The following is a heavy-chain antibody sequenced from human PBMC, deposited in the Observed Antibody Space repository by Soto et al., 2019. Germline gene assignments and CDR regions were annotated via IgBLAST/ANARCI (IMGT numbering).Heavy chain of an antibody. CDR3: AHTTIFGVVTRSFDF. V-gene: IGHV2-5*02. CDR1: GFSLSTSGVS. D-gene: IGHD3-3*01. CDR2: IYWDDDK. Sequence: QITLKESGPTLVNPTQTLTLTCTFSGFSLSTSGVSVGWIRQPPGKALEWLALIYWDDDKRYCPSLKSRLTITKDTSKNQVVLTMTNMDPVDTATYYCAHTTIFGVVTRSFDFWGQGTLVTVSS. J-gene: IGHJ4*02.